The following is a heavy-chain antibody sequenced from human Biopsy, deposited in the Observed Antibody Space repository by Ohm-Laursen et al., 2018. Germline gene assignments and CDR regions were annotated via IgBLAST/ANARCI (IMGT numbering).Heavy chain of an antibody. CDR2: IRTDIGAT. J-gene: IGHJ6*02. CDR1: GYTFTTYG. Sequence: ASVNVSCQASGYTFTTYGISWARQAPGHGLEWMGWIRTDIGATDYVQNLQGRVTMTTDTSAATAYMELRSLRSDDTAVYYCARDCQPYRVTIHYYYYGMDVWGQGTTVTVSS. CDR3: ARDCQPYRVTIHYYYYGMDV. V-gene: IGHV1-18*04. D-gene: IGHD3-9*01.